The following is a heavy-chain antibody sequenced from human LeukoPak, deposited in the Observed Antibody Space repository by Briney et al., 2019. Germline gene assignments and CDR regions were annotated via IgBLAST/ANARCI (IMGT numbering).Heavy chain of an antibody. CDR2: SINRAKSYTT. CDR1: GFTFSDHY. CDR3: SRDATGDH. Sequence: GGSRRLSCELSGFTFSDHYIDGFRQAPGRGLEWVGRSINRAKSYTTDYAASVKGRFTISRDDSKSTLYLQMNSLETEDTAVYYCSRDATGDHWRQGTLVSVSS. J-gene: IGHJ4*02. V-gene: IGHV3-72*01.